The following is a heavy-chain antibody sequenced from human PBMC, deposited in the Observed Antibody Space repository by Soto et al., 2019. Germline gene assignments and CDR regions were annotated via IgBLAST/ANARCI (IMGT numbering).Heavy chain of an antibody. CDR3: AKSGYGSYNCFEP. CDR2: ISYDGSNK. D-gene: IGHD6-25*01. Sequence: VGSLRLSCAASGFTFSSYGMHCVRHSPGKWLEWVAVISYDGSNKYYADSVKGRFTISRDNSKNTLYLQMNSLRAEDTAVYYCAKSGYGSYNCFEPWCQGTLVTVSS. J-gene: IGHJ5*02. V-gene: IGHV3-30*18. CDR1: GFTFSSYG.